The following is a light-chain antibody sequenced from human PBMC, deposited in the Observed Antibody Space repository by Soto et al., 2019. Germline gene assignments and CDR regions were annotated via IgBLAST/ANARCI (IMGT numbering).Light chain of an antibody. J-gene: IGKJ4*01. CDR1: QNVSRF. CDR2: DAS. Sequence: EIVLTQSPATLSLSPGERATLSCRASQNVSRFLAWYQRRPGQAPRLLIYDASNRASDIPARFSGSGSGTDFTLTISRLEPEDSAVYYCQQRSNWPPLTFGGGTKVEIK. CDR3: QQRSNWPPLT. V-gene: IGKV3-11*01.